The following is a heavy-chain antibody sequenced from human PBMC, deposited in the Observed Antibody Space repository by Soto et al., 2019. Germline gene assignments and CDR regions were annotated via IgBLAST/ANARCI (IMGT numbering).Heavy chain of an antibody. CDR2: ISSNGGST. D-gene: IGHD2-15*01. CDR1: GFTFSSYA. V-gene: IGHV3-64*01. J-gene: IGHJ3*02. CDR3: ARDMSPHRYCSGGSCPRHAFDI. Sequence: GGSLRLSCAASGFTFSSYAMHWVRQAPGKGLEYVSAISSNGGSTYYANSVKGRFTISRDNSKNTLYLQMGSLRAEDMAVYYCARDMSPHRYCSGGSCPRHAFDIWGQGTMVTVS.